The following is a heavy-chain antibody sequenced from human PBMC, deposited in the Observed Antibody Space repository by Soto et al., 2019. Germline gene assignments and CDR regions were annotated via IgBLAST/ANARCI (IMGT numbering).Heavy chain of an antibody. CDR1: GGSITSSSYN. D-gene: IGHD1-26*01. V-gene: IGHV4-39*01. CDR3: ATQEVGGSYVYTFDP. CDR2: IYYSGST. J-gene: IGHJ5*02. Sequence: SETLSLTCTVSGGSITSSSYNWGWIRQPPGKGLEWIGSIYYSGSTYYNPSLKSRVTISVDTSKNQFSLKLSSVTAADTAVYYCATQEVGGSYVYTFDPWGQGTLVTVSS.